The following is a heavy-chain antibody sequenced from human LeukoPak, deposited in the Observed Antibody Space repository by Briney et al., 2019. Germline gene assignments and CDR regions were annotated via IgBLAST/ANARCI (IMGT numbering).Heavy chain of an antibody. Sequence: ASVRVSYKPSGYSFTGYYMHWVRQAPGQGLEWMGWINPNSGGTNYAQKFQDRVTITRDTSLSTAYMELSRLRSDDTAVYYCARDLEVRGVLYYFDYWGQGTLVTVSS. CDR1: GYSFTGYY. D-gene: IGHD3-10*01. J-gene: IGHJ4*02. CDR2: INPNSGGT. V-gene: IGHV1-2*02. CDR3: ARDLEVRGVLYYFDY.